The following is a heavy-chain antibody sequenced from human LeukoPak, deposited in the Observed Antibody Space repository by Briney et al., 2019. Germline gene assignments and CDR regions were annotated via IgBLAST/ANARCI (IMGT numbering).Heavy chain of an antibody. V-gene: IGHV4-30-4*01. CDR2: INYSGST. J-gene: IGHJ5*02. CDR3: ARYGSGSTWFDP. D-gene: IGHD3-10*01. Sequence: SQTLSLTCTVSGGSNSSDNYQWSWIRQPPGKGLEWIGYINYSGSTYYNPSLKSRVTISVYTSKNHFSLRLSSVTAADTAVYYCARYGSGSTWFDPWGQGTLVTVPS. CDR1: GGSNSSDNYQ.